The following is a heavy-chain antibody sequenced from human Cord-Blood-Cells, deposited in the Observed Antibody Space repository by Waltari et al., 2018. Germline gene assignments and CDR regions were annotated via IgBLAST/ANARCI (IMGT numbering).Heavy chain of an antibody. CDR3: ARETDSSGWYYFDY. J-gene: IGHJ4*02. D-gene: IGHD6-19*01. CDR1: GFTFSSYS. CDR2: ISSSSSYI. V-gene: IGHV3-21*01. Sequence: EVQLVESGGGLVKPGGSLRLSCAASGFTFSSYSMNWVRQAPGKGREWVSSISSSSSYIYYADSVKGRFTISRDNAKNSLYLQMNSLRAEDTAVYYCARETDSSGWYYFDYWGQGTLVTVSS.